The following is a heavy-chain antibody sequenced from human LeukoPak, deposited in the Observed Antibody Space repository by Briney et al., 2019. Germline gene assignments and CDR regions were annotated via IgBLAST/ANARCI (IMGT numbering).Heavy chain of an antibody. D-gene: IGHD3-10*01. CDR2: MNPNSGNT. CDR3: ARSGSQASGSGSYYIHFYYYYGMDV. CDR1: GYTFTSYD. J-gene: IGHJ6*02. Sequence: ASVKVSCKASGYTFTSYDISWVRQATGQGLEWMGWMNPNSGNTGYAQKFQGRVTMTRNTSISTAYMELSSLRSEDTAVYYCARSGSQASGSGSYYIHFYYYYGMDVWGHGTTVTVSS. V-gene: IGHV1-8*01.